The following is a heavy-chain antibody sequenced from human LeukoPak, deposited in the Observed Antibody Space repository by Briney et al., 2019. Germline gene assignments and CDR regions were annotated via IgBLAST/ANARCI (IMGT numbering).Heavy chain of an antibody. J-gene: IGHJ4*02. CDR3: ARGCAHYYDSSGYYLLDY. Sequence: SGGSLRLSCAASGFTFSSSSISWVLQAPGKELVWLAVIWYDGSNKYYADSVKGRFTISRDNSKNTLYLQMNSLRAEDTAVYYCARGCAHYYDSSGYYLLDYWGQGTLVTVSS. CDR1: GFTFSSSS. CDR2: IWYDGSNK. V-gene: IGHV3-33*08. D-gene: IGHD3-22*01.